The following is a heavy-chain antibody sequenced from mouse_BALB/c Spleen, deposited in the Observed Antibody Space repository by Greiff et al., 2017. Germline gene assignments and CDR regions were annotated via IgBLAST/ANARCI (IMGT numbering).Heavy chain of an antibody. V-gene: IGHV1S132*01. D-gene: IGHD1-1*01. CDR3: ARGGSREAWFAY. Sequence: QVQLQQSGAELVKPGASVKLSCKTSGYTFTSYWIQWVKQRPGQGLGWIGEIFPGTGTTYYTEKFKGKATLTIDTSSSTAYMQLSSLTSEDSAVYFCARGGSREAWFAYWGQGTLVTVSA. CDR2: IFPGTGTT. J-gene: IGHJ3*01. CDR1: GYTFTSYW.